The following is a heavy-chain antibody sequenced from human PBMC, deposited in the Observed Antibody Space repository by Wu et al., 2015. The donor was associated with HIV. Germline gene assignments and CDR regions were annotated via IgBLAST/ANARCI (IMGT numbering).Heavy chain of an antibody. CDR3: ARDDSLGIGASGENWFDP. V-gene: IGHV1-18*01. Sequence: QVQLVQSGTEVKKPGASVTVSCKASGYTFTNYGISWVRQAPGQGLEWMGWISAFNGNTNYAQNLQGRVTMTTDTSTSTAYMELRSLRSDDTAVYYCARDDSLGIGASGENWFDPWGQGTLVTVSS. J-gene: IGHJ5*02. CDR2: ISAFNGNT. D-gene: IGHD3-10*01. CDR1: GYTFTNYG.